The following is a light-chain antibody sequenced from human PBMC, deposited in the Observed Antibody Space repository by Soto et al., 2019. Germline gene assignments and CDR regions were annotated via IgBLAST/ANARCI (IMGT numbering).Light chain of an antibody. CDR1: SSDVGGYNY. CDR2: EVS. J-gene: IGLJ2*01. CDR3: SSYGASNTVV. Sequence: QSALTQPPSASGSPGQSVTISCTGSSSDVGGYNYVSWYQQHPGKAPKLMIYEVSKRPTGVPDRLSGSKSGNRASLTVSRFQAEDEADYYCSSYGASNTVVFGGGTKLTVL. V-gene: IGLV2-8*01.